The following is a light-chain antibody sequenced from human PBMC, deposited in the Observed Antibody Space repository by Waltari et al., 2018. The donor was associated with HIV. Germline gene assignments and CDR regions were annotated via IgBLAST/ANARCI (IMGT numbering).Light chain of an antibody. Sequence: SYVLTQTPSVSVAPGTTATLTCEGSDIGTRSVHLYRQKPGQAPVLVIYYDGERPSGIAERFSGSNSGNTATLTISRVGVGDEADYYCQVWDANTDVVFGTGTKLTVL. CDR1: DIGTRS. V-gene: IGLV3-21*04. CDR2: YDG. J-gene: IGLJ2*01. CDR3: QVWDANTDVV.